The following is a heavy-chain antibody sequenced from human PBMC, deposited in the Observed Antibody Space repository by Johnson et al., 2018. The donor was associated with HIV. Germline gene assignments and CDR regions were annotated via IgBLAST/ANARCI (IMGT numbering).Heavy chain of an antibody. CDR2: INWNSRTL. CDR3: AKVGGFCGGDCPVGDAFDI. CDR1: GFTFDDYD. V-gene: IGHV3-9*01. Sequence: VQLVESGGGLVRPGWSLRLSCAASGFTFDDYDMHWVRQPPGQGLEWVSGINWNSRTLGYADSVKGRFSISSDNAKNSLYLQMNSLRPEDTAVYYCAKVGGFCGGDCPVGDAFDIWGQGTMVTVSS. J-gene: IGHJ3*02. D-gene: IGHD2-21*01.